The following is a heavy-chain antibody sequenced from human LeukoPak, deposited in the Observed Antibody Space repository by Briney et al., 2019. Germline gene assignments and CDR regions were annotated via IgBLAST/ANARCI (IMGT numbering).Heavy chain of an antibody. V-gene: IGHV4-61*01. J-gene: IGHJ6*02. CDR3: ARSSTTTKYYYYGMDV. Sequence: SETLSLTCTVSGGSVSSGSYYWSWIRQPPGKGLEWIGYIYYSGSTNYNPSLKSRVTISVDTSKNQFSLKLSSVTAADTAVYYCARSSTTTKYYYYGMDVWGQGTTVTVSS. CDR1: GGSVSSGSYY. CDR2: IYYSGST. D-gene: IGHD2/OR15-2a*01.